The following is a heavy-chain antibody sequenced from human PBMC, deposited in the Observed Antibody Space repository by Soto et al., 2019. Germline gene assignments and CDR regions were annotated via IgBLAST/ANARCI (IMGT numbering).Heavy chain of an antibody. V-gene: IGHV3-7*01. CDR1: GFTFSSDW. J-gene: IGHJ5*02. Sequence: EVQLVESGGGLVQPGGSLRLSCAASGFTFSSDWMSWVRQAPGRGLEWVANIKHDGSEKYYVDSVMDRFTISRDNAKNSLSLQMNSLRAEDTAVYYWARGVPWGQGTLVTVSS. CDR2: IKHDGSEK. CDR3: ARGVP.